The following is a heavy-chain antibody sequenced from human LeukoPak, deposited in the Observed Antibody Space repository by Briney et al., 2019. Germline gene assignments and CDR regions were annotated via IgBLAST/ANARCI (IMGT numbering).Heavy chain of an antibody. V-gene: IGHV3-74*01. Sequence: GGSLRLSCAASGFTFSSYWMHWVRQAPGKRLVWVSRINTDGSSTTYADSVKGRFTISRDNAKNTLYLQMNSLRAEDTAVYYCTALSGSYYDGDYLGQRTLVTVSS. CDR3: TALSGSYYDGDY. D-gene: IGHD1-26*01. CDR1: GFTFSSYW. J-gene: IGHJ4*02. CDR2: INTDGSST.